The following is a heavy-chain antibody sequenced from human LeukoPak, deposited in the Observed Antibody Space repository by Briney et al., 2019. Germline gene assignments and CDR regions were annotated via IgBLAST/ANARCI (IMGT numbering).Heavy chain of an antibody. CDR1: GFTFSSYG. CDR3: ARALGYCSGGSCSEGDP. D-gene: IGHD2-15*01. J-gene: IGHJ5*02. CDR2: IWYDGSNK. V-gene: IGHV3-33*01. Sequence: PGRSLRLSCAASGFTFSSYGMHWVRQAPDKGLEWVAVIWYDGSNKYYADSVKGRFTISRDNSKNTLYLQMNSLRAEDTAVYYCARALGYCSGGSCSEGDPWGQGTLVTVSS.